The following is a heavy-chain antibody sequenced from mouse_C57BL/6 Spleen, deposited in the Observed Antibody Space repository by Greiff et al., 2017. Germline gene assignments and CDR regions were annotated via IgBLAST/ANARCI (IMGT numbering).Heavy chain of an antibody. J-gene: IGHJ4*01. CDR1: GFTFSDYG. Sequence: EVKVVESGGGLVKPGGSLKLSCAASGFTFSDYGMHWVRQAPEKGLEWVAYIRSGSSTIKYADTVKGRFTISRDNAKNTLFLQMTSLRSEDTAMYYCARQNALYSIDYWGQGTTVTVSS. CDR3: ARQNALYSIDY. CDR2: IRSGSSTI. V-gene: IGHV5-17*01.